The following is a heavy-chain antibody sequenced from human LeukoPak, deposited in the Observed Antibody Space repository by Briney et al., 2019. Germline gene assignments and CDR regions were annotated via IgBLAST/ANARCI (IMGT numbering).Heavy chain of an antibody. CDR2: ISSSGSTI. V-gene: IGHV3-11*04. Sequence: GGSLRLSCAASGFTFSDYYMSWIRQAPGKGLEWVSYISSSGSTIYYADSVKGRFTISRDNAKNSLYLQMNSLRAEDTAVYYCARSRGYHYDSSGYLPFDYWGQGTLVTVSS. D-gene: IGHD3-22*01. J-gene: IGHJ4*02. CDR3: ARSRGYHYDSSGYLPFDY. CDR1: GFTFSDYY.